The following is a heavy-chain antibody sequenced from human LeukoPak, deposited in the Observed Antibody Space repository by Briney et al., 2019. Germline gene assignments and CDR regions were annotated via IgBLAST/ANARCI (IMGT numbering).Heavy chain of an antibody. Sequence: PSETLSLTCTVSGGSMGSYYWSWIRQPPGKGLELIAYIYYTGSTHYNPSLKSRVTISVDPSKNQFSLNLNSVTAADTAVYYCARVPSVGRGYADDAFDVWGQGTMVTVSS. D-gene: IGHD3-22*01. CDR2: IYYTGST. CDR3: ARVPSVGRGYADDAFDV. J-gene: IGHJ3*01. CDR1: GGSMGSYY. V-gene: IGHV4-59*01.